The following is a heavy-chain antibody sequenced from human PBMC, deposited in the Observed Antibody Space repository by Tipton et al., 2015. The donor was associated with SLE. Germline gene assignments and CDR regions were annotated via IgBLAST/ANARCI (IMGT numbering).Heavy chain of an antibody. CDR2: ISKDGSTT. J-gene: IGHJ3*02. Sequence: SLRLSCAASGFTFRNYWLHWVRQAPGKRLVWVSRISKDGSTTNYADSVEGRFTISRDNARNTVYLQMNSLRAEDTAVYYCARDPDLTTYDAFDIWGQGTMVTVSS. D-gene: IGHD1-14*01. CDR3: ARDPDLTTYDAFDI. CDR1: GFTFRNYW. V-gene: IGHV3-74*01.